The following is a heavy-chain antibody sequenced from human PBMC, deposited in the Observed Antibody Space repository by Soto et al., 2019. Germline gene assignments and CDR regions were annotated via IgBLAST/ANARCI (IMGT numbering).Heavy chain of an antibody. V-gene: IGHV4-30-4*01. CDR1: GGSISSGDYY. Sequence: SETLSLTCTVSGGSISSGDYYWSWIRQPPGKGLEWIGYIYYSGSTYYNPSLKSRVTISVDTSKNQFSLKLSSVTAADTAVYYCARGIARYYYDSSGYPPYYWGQGTLVTVSS. D-gene: IGHD3-22*01. CDR3: ARGIARYYYDSSGYPPYY. CDR2: IYYSGST. J-gene: IGHJ4*02.